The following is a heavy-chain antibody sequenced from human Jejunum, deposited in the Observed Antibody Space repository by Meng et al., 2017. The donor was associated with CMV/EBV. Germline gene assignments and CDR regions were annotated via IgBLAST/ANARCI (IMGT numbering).Heavy chain of an antibody. D-gene: IGHD6-13*01. CDR2: ISPSGSYK. CDR1: GFPFSTYG. J-gene: IGHJ4*02. CDR3: ARLEPLAAGGFFDY. Sequence: SGFPFSTYGITWVRQSPGAGLEWASSISPSGSYKYYADSVKGRFTISRDNAKNSVHLDMNSLRAEDTAVYYCARLEPLAAGGFFDYWGQGTPVTVSS. V-gene: IGHV3-21*06.